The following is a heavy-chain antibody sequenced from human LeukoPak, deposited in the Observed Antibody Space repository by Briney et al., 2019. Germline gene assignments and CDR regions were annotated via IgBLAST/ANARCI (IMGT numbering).Heavy chain of an antibody. D-gene: IGHD4-17*01. CDR1: GFTFSSYA. J-gene: IGHJ4*02. Sequence: GGSLRLSCAASGFTFSSYAMSWVRQAPGEGLEWVSAISGSGGSTYYADSVKGRFTISRDNAKNSLYLQMNSLRAEDTAVYYCARGPYGDYGVDYWGQGTLVTVSS. V-gene: IGHV3-23*01. CDR3: ARGPYGDYGVDY. CDR2: ISGSGGST.